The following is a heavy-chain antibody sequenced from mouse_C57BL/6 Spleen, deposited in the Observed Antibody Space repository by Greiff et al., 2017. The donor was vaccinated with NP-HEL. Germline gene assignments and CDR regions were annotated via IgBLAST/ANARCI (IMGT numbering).Heavy chain of an antibody. J-gene: IGHJ4*01. CDR1: GYTFPSSW. V-gene: IGHV1-64*01. Sequence: QVQLQQSGAELVKPGASVTLSCKASGYTFPSSWMHWVKQRPGPGLEWIGMIHPNSGSTTYNEKFKSKATLTVDKSSSTAYMQLSSLTSEDSAVYYCARGFYYGSSYYAMDYWGQGTSVTVSS. D-gene: IGHD1-1*01. CDR2: IHPNSGST. CDR3: ARGFYYGSSYYAMDY.